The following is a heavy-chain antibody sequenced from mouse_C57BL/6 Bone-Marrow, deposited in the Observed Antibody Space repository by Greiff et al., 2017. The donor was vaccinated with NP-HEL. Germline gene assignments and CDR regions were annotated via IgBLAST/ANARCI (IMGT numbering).Heavy chain of an antibody. CDR2: IYPRSGNT. Sequence: VQLQESRAELARPGASVKLSCKASGYTFTSYGISWVKQRTGQGLEWIGEIYPRSGNTYYNEKFKGKATLTADKSSSTAYMELRRLTSEDSAVYFCARGNGSSYDRYYFDYWGQGTTLTVSS. CDR3: ARGNGSSYDRYYFDY. D-gene: IGHD1-1*01. CDR1: GYTFTSYG. V-gene: IGHV1-81*01. J-gene: IGHJ2*01.